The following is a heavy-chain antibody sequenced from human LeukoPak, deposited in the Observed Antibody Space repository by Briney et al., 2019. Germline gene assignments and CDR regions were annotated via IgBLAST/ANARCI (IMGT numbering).Heavy chain of an antibody. CDR1: GYSFTSYW. Sequence: GESLKISCKGSGYSFTSYWIGWVRQMPGKGLEWMGIIYPGDSDTRYSPSFQGQVTISADKSISTAYLQWSSLKASDTAMYYCARHGTYYYDSSGYNDYWGQGTLVTVSS. J-gene: IGHJ4*02. D-gene: IGHD3-22*01. V-gene: IGHV5-51*01. CDR2: IYPGDSDT. CDR3: ARHGTYYYDSSGYNDY.